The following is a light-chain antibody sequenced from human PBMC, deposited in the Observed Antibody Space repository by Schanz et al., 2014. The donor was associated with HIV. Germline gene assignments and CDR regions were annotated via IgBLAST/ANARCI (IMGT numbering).Light chain of an antibody. Sequence: QSVLTQPPSVSGAPGQRVTISCTGNNSNIGAGYDVHWYQQLPGTAPKLLIYGDSNRPSGVPDRFSGSKSGTSASLAITGLQDEDEADYFCQSFDSSLNGVLFGGGTKLTVL. J-gene: IGLJ3*02. CDR1: NSNIGAGYD. V-gene: IGLV1-40*01. CDR2: GDS. CDR3: QSFDSSLNGVL.